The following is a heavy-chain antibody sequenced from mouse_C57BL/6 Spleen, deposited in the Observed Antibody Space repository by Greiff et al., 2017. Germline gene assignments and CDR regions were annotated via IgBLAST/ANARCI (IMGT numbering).Heavy chain of an antibody. CDR1: GYTFTSYW. D-gene: IGHD2-12*01. CDR2: IDPSDSYT. V-gene: IGHV1-59*01. CDR3: ARYRGAMDY. J-gene: IGHJ4*01. Sequence: QVQLQQPGAELVRPGTSVKLSCKASGYTFTSYWMHWVKQRPGQGLEWIGVIDPSDSYTNYTQKFKGKATLTVDTSSSTAYMQLSSLTSEDSAVYYCARYRGAMDYWGQGTSVTVSS.